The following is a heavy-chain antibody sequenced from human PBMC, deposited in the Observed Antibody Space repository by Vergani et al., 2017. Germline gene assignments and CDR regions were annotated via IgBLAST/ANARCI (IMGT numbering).Heavy chain of an antibody. V-gene: IGHV5-51*07. CDR1: EYSFGNYW. D-gene: IGHD1-1*01. CDR2: IYPADSDT. Sequence: EVELVQSGPEMRNPGEPLKISCKGSEYSFGNYWVGWVHQMPGKGLVWMGIIYPADSDTRYSPSFQGQVTISADKSISTAFLQWDSLKASDTALYYGARHTTYTDSWGQGTLVTVSS. CDR3: ARHTTYTDS. J-gene: IGHJ4*02.